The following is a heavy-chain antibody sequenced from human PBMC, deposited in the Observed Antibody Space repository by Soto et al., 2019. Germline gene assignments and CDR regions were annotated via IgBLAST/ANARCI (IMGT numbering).Heavy chain of an antibody. D-gene: IGHD3-10*01. CDR2: ISGSGGST. Sequence: QPGGSLRLSCAASGFTFSSYAMSLVRQAPGKGLECVSAISGSGGSTYYADSVKGRFTISRDNSKNTLYLQMNSLRAEDTAVYYCATGELGVQWPDAFDIWGKGTRVTVSS. CDR1: GFTFSSYA. V-gene: IGHV3-23*01. CDR3: ATGELGVQWPDAFDI. J-gene: IGHJ3*02.